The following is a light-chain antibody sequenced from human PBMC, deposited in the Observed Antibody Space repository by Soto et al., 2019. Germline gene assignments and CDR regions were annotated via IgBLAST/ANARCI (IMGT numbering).Light chain of an antibody. CDR1: QSISSW. V-gene: IGKV1-5*01. CDR2: DAY. Sequence: DIQMTQSPSTLSASVGDRVTITCRARQSISSWLAWYQQKPGKAPKLLIYDAYSLESGVPSRFSGSGSGTEFTLTISSLQPDDFAPYYCQQYNSYPYTFGQGTKLEIK. CDR3: QQYNSYPYT. J-gene: IGKJ2*01.